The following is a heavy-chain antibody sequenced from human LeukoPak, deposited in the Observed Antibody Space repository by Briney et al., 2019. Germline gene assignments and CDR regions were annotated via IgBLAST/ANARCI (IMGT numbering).Heavy chain of an antibody. CDR2: ISYHGDIT. J-gene: IGHJ4*02. Sequence: PGGSLRLSCAASGFTFSSYAMHWVRQAPGKGLEWVALISYHGDITYYADSVKGRFTLSRDNSKNTLYLQMNSLRGDDTAVYYCAREIQPLYDYWGQGTLVTVSS. CDR1: GFTFSSYA. V-gene: IGHV3-30*01. D-gene: IGHD2-2*01. CDR3: AREIQPLYDY.